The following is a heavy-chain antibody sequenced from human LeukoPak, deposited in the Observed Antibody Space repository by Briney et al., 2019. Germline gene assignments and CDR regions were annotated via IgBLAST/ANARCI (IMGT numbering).Heavy chain of an antibody. J-gene: IGHJ4*02. V-gene: IGHV3-21*01. CDR1: GFTFSSYS. Sequence: GGSLRLSCAASGFTFSSYSMNWVRQAPGKGLEWVSSISSSSSYIYYADSVKGRFTISRDNAKNSLYLQMNSLRAEVTAVYYCASNGAYGNNYFDYWGQGTLVTVSS. D-gene: IGHD1/OR15-1a*01. CDR3: ASNGAYGNNYFDY. CDR2: ISSSSSYI.